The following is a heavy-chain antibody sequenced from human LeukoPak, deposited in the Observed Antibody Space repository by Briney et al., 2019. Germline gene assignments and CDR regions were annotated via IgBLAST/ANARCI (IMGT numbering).Heavy chain of an antibody. CDR1: GYTFTNYA. D-gene: IGHD1-26*01. J-gene: IGHJ4*02. CDR3: ARNPAPEWELPQSYYFDY. CDR2: ISTYNDNT. V-gene: IGHV1-18*01. Sequence: ASVKVSCKASGYTFTNYAISWVRQAPGQGLEWMGWISTYNDNTNYAQKLQGRVTMTTDTSTSTAYMELSSLRSEDTAVYYCARNPAPEWELPQSYYFDYWGQGTLVTVSS.